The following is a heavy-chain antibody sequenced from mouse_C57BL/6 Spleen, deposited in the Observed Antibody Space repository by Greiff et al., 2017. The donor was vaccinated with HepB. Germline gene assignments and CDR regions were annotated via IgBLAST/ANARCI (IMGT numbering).Heavy chain of an antibody. J-gene: IGHJ3*01. D-gene: IGHD1-1*01. CDR3: ARENYGSSFPFAY. V-gene: IGHV5-4*01. CDR1: GFTFSSYA. CDR2: ISDGGSYT. Sequence: EVKVVESGGGLVKPGGSLKLSCAASGFTFSSYAMSWVRQTPEKRLEWVATISDGGSYTYYPDNVKGRFTISRDNAKNNLYLQMSHLKSEDTAMYYCARENYGSSFPFAYWGQGTLVTVSA.